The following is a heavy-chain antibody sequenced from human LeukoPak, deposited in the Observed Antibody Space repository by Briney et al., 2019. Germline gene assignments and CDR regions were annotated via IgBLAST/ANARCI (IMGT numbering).Heavy chain of an antibody. J-gene: IGHJ4*02. Sequence: SETLSLTCTVSGDSISSYYWTWIRQPPGKGLEWIGYVYYSGTTNYNPSLKSRVTISVDTSRNQFSLKVSSVTAADTAMYYCARDLGSYVDYWGQGALVTVSS. CDR3: ARDLGSYVDY. CDR2: VYYSGTT. V-gene: IGHV4-59*01. CDR1: GDSISSYY. D-gene: IGHD7-27*01.